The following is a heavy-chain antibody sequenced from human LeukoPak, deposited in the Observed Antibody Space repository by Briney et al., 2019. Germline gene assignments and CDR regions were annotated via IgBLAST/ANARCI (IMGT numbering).Heavy chain of an antibody. CDR3: AKVLEWAYGYFHH. CDR2: ISGSGGST. D-gene: IGHD3-3*01. J-gene: IGHJ1*01. V-gene: IGHV3-23*01. Sequence: PGGSLRLSCAASGFTFSSYAMSWVRQAPGKGLEWVSAISGSGGSTYYADSVKGRFTISRDNSKNTLYLQMNSLRVEDTDVYCCAKVLEWAYGYFHHWGQGTLVTVSS. CDR1: GFTFSSYA.